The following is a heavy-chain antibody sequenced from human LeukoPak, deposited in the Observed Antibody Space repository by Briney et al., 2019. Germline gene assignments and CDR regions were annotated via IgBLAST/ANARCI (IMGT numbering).Heavy chain of an antibody. CDR2: IYHSGST. Sequence: SETLSLTCAVSGGSISSSNWWSWVRQPPGKGLEWIGEIYHSGSTNYNPSLKSRVTISVDKSKNQFSLKLSSVTAADTAVYYCARGEYYYYYGMDVWGQGTTVTVSS. CDR1: GGSISSSNW. CDR3: ARGEYYYYYGMDV. V-gene: IGHV4-4*02. J-gene: IGHJ6*02.